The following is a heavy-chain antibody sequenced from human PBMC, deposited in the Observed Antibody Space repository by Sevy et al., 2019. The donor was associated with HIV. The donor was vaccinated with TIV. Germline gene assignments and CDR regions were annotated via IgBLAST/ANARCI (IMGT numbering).Heavy chain of an antibody. V-gene: IGHV4-34*01. D-gene: IGHD3-10*01. CDR1: GGSFSGYY. CDR2: INHSGST. J-gene: IGHJ4*02. CDR3: ARAPHYYGSGAFDY. Sequence: SETLSLTCAGYGGSFSGYYWSWIRQPPGKGLEWMGEINHSGSTNYNPSLKSRVTISVDTSKNQFSLKLSSVTAADTAVYYCARAPHYYGSGAFDYWGQGTLVTVSS.